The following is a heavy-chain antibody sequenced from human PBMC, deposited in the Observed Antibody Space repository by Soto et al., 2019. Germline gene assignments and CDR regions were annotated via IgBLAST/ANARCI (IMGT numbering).Heavy chain of an antibody. CDR2: INSDGSST. V-gene: IGHV3-74*01. Sequence: GGSLRLSCAASGFTFSSYWMHWVRQAPWKGLVWVSRINSDGSSTSYADSVKGRFTISRDNAKNTLYLQMNSLRAEDTAVYYCARERYYDFWSGYFTEFDYWGQGTLVTVSS. D-gene: IGHD3-3*01. CDR3: ARERYYDFWSGYFTEFDY. CDR1: GFTFSSYW. J-gene: IGHJ4*02.